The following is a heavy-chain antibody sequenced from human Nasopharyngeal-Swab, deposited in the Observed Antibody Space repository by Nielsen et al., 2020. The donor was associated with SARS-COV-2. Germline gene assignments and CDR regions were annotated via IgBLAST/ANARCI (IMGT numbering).Heavy chain of an antibody. J-gene: IGHJ4*02. CDR2: IDPSDSYT. V-gene: IGHV5-10-1*01. CDR3: ARVKDTAMVKFIDY. Sequence: GGSLRLSCTGSGYSFTSYWISWVRQMPGKGLEWMGRIDPSDSYTNYSPSFQGHVTISADKSISTAYLQWSSLKASDTAMYYCARVKDTAMVKFIDYWGQGTLVTVSS. CDR1: GYSFTSYW. D-gene: IGHD5-18*01.